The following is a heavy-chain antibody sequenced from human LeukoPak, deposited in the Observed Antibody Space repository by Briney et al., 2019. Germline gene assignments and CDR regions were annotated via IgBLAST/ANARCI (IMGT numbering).Heavy chain of an antibody. CDR1: AYSISSGYY. V-gene: IGHV4-38-2*01. J-gene: IGHJ3*02. D-gene: IGHD3-22*01. Sequence: SETLSLTCAVSAYSISSGYYWGWIRQPPGKGLEWIGNIYHSGSTYYNQSLKSRVTISVDTSKNQFSLKLSSVTAADTAVSYFARPSFYDSSGYYYTHGFDIWGQGTMVTVSS. CDR3: ARPSFYDSSGYYYTHGFDI. CDR2: IYHSGST.